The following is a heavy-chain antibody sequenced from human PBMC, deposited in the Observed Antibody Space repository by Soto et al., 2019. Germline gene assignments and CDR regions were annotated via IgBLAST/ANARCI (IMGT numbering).Heavy chain of an antibody. CDR2: IYYSGST. J-gene: IGHJ4*02. D-gene: IGHD1-26*01. Sequence: PSETLSLTCPVSGCSIRSYYWSWIRQPPGKGLEWIGYIYYSGSTNYNPSLKSRVTISVDTSKNQFSLKLSSVTAADTAVYYCARYSGSYYSDYFDYWGQGTLVTVSS. CDR3: ARYSGSYYSDYFDY. V-gene: IGHV4-59*01. CDR1: GCSIRSYY.